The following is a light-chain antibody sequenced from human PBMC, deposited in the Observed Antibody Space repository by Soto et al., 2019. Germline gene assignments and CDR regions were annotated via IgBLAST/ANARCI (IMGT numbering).Light chain of an antibody. CDR2: ANN. CDR1: TSNIGSNS. Sequence: QSVLTQTPSESVAPGQKGTISFSGSTSNIGSNSVYWYQHLPGTAPKLLIYANNMRPSGVPDRFSGSKSGTSASLGISGFRSEDEADYYCGAWDGSLSVYVFGTGTKVTVL. J-gene: IGLJ1*01. V-gene: IGLV1-47*01. CDR3: GAWDGSLSVYV.